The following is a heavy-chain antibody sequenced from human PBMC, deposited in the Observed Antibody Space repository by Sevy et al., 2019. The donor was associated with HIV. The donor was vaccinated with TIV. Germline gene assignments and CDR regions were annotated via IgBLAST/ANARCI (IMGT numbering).Heavy chain of an antibody. J-gene: IGHJ2*01. V-gene: IGHV3-43D*03. CDR3: AKDGDYGDTYWYFDL. CDR2: ISWDGGST. Sequence: GGSLRLTCAASGFTFDDYAMHWVRRAPGKGLEWVSLISWDGGSTYYADSVKGRFTISRDNSKNSLYLQMNSLRAEDTALYYCAKDGDYGDTYWYFDLWGRGTLVTVSS. D-gene: IGHD4-17*01. CDR1: GFTFDDYA.